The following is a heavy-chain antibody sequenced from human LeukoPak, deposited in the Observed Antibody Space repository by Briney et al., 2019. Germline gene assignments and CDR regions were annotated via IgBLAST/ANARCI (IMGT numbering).Heavy chain of an antibody. V-gene: IGHV3-30*04. CDR1: GFNFHNFA. Sequence: GGSLRLSCEASGFNFHNFAMHWVRQAPGKGLEWVAVISNDERKKYYTDSVKGRFTISRDNSKSTVYLQMNSLRPEDTAVYYCARPSPPGDGYNPCDYWGPGALVIVSS. D-gene: IGHD5-24*01. CDR2: ISNDERKK. J-gene: IGHJ4*02. CDR3: ARPSPPGDGYNPCDY.